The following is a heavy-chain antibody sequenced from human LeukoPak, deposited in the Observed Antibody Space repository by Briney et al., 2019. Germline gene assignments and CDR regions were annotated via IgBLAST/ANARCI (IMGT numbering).Heavy chain of an antibody. Sequence: GGSLRLSCAASGFTFDDYAMHWVRQAPGKGLEWVSGISWNSGSIGYADSVKGRFTISRDNAKNSLYLQMNSLRAEDTALYYCAKDSISSGWYWYFDLWGRGTLVTVSS. CDR1: GFTFDDYA. CDR3: AKDSISSGWYWYFDL. J-gene: IGHJ2*01. D-gene: IGHD6-19*01. CDR2: ISWNSGSI. V-gene: IGHV3-9*01.